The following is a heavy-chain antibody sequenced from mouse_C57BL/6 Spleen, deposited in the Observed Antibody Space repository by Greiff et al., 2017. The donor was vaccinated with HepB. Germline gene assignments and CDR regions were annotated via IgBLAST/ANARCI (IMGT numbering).Heavy chain of an antibody. CDR2: ISYDGSN. CDR3: ARTHYYGSSYGYFDV. CDR1: GYSITSGYY. V-gene: IGHV3-6*01. D-gene: IGHD1-1*01. Sequence: EVKLQESGPGLVKPSQSLSLTCSVTGYSITSGYYWNWIRQFPGNKLEWMGYISYDGSNNYNPSLKNRISITRDTSKNQFFLKLNSVTTEDTATYYCARTHYYGSSYGYFDVWGTGTTVTVSS. J-gene: IGHJ1*03.